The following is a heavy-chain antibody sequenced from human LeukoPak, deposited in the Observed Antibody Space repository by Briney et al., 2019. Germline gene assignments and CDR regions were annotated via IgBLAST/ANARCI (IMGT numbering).Heavy chain of an antibody. V-gene: IGHV4-4*02. CDR2: VHLDGRT. Sequence: SETLSLTCAVSGGSVTSTNWWTWLRQPPGKGLEWIGEVHLDGRTNYNPSLTGRLTLSVDLYENHISLKLTSVTAADTAVYYCAREGGFYRPLDYLGQGTLVTVSS. CDR3: AREGGFYRPLDY. J-gene: IGHJ4*02. D-gene: IGHD3-3*01. CDR1: GGSVTSTNW.